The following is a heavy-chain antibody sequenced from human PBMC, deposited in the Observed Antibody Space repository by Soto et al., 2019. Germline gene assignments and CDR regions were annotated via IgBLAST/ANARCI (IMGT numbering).Heavy chain of an antibody. V-gene: IGHV3-30*18. CDR1: GFIFNRFG. CDR3: AKDVAQLPAQD. Sequence: GGSLRLSCAASGFIFNRFGMHRVRQAPGKGLEWVAVISYDGSNKYYADSVKGRFTISRDNSKNTLYLQMNSLRAEDTAVYYCAKDVAQLPAQDWGQGTLVTV. J-gene: IGHJ4*02. CDR2: ISYDGSNK. D-gene: IGHD2-2*01.